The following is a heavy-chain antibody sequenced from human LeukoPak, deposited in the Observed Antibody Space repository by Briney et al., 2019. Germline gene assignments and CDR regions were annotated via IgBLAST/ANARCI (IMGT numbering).Heavy chain of an antibody. Sequence: GESLKISCKTSGYRFSTFWIGWVRQMPGKGLEWMGRIDPSDSYTDYSPSFQGHVTISVDDSINTAYLQWSSLKASDTAMYYCARYKGYCSSTSCFESYNYWGQGTLVTVSS. CDR2: IDPSDSYT. V-gene: IGHV5-10-1*01. CDR3: ARYKGYCSSTSCFESYNY. CDR1: GYRFSTFW. D-gene: IGHD2-2*01. J-gene: IGHJ4*01.